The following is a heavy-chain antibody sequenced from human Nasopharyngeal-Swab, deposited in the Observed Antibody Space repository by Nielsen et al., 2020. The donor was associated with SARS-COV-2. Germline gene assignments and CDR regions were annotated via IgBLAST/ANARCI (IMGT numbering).Heavy chain of an antibody. CDR1: GYTFTSYA. CDR3: ARGWSQNENWFDP. CDR2: INAGNGNT. V-gene: IGHV1-3*01. J-gene: IGHJ5*02. D-gene: IGHD6-19*01. Sequence: ASVKVSCKASGYTFTSYAIHWVRQAPGQRLEWMGWINAGNGNTKYSQKFQGRVTITRDTSASTAYMELSSLRSEDTAVYYCARGWSQNENWFDPWGQGTLVTVSS.